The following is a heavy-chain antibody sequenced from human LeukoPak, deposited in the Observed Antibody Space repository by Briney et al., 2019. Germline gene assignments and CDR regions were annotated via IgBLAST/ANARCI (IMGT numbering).Heavy chain of an antibody. J-gene: IGHJ3*02. CDR2: ISFDGKVS. CDR1: GFTFNRYG. Sequence: GGSLRLSCAASGFTFNRYGMHWVRQAPGKGLEWVAVISFDGKVSYYADSVKGRFTISRDNSKNTLDLQMNSLRPGDTAVYYCAKDGGYCSSTSCPPGAFDIWGQGTMVTVSS. CDR3: AKDGGYCSSTSCPPGAFDI. D-gene: IGHD2-2*01. V-gene: IGHV3-30*18.